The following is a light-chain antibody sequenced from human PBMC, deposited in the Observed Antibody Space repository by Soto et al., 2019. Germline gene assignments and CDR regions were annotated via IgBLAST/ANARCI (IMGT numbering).Light chain of an antibody. CDR1: QSLLHSNGYNY. V-gene: IGKV2-28*01. Sequence: DIVMTQSPLSLPVTPGEPASISCRSSQSLLHSNGYNYLDWYLQKPGQSPQLLIYLGSNRASGVPDRFSGSGSGTDFTLKISRAEAEDVGVYYCTHPQQSRTFGQGNKVEIK. CDR2: LGS. CDR3: THPQQSRT. J-gene: IGKJ1*01.